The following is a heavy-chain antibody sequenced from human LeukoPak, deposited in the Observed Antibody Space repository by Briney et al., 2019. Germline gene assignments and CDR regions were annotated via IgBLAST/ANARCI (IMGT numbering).Heavy chain of an antibody. Sequence: SETLSLTCAVYGGSFSGYYWSWIRQPPGKGLEWIGEINHSGSTNYNPSLKSRVTISVDTSKNQFSLKLSSVTAADTAVYYCAREGGYDYGDYGHEYYFDYWGQGTLVTVSS. V-gene: IGHV4-34*01. D-gene: IGHD4-17*01. CDR2: INHSGST. CDR3: AREGGYDYGDYGHEYYFDY. J-gene: IGHJ4*02. CDR1: GGSFSGYY.